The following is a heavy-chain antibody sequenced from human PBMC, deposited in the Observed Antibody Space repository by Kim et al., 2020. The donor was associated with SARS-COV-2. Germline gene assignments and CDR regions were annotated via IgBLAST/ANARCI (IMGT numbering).Heavy chain of an antibody. D-gene: IGHD2-8*01. CDR2: MYSDGSST. V-gene: IGHV3-74*01. Sequence: GGSLRLSCAASGFTFSSCWMHWVRQAPGKGLGWVSRMYSDGSSTSYEDSVKSRFTISRDNAKNTLYLQMNSLRAEDTAVHYCARLDCTNGVCYGLVDYWGHGTLVPVSS. J-gene: IGHJ4*01. CDR1: GFTFSSCW. CDR3: ARLDCTNGVCYGLVDY.